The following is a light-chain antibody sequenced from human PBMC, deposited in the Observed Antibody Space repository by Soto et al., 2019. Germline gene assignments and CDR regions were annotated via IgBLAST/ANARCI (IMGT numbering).Light chain of an antibody. V-gene: IGKV3-20*01. CDR3: QRYGNAPFT. Sequence: EIEMTQSPCTLSLSTGERATISCRASQSVSSSYLAWYQQKPGQAPRLLIYGASSRATGIPERFSGSGSGTDFTLTISSLQPEDFAMYYCQRYGNAPFTFGPGTKVEI. CDR2: GAS. CDR1: QSVSSSY. J-gene: IGKJ3*01.